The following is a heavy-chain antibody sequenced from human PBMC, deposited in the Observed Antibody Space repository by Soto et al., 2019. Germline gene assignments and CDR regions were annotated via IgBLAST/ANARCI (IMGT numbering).Heavy chain of an antibody. D-gene: IGHD5-18*01. Sequence: KTSETLSLTCTVSGGSISSYYWSWIRQPPGKGLEWIGYIYYSGSTNYNPSLKSRVTISVDTSKNQFSLKLSSVTAADTAVYYCARGAPGYSYGFLLDYWGQGTLVTVSS. CDR1: GGSISSYY. CDR2: IYYSGST. J-gene: IGHJ4*02. CDR3: ARGAPGYSYGFLLDY. V-gene: IGHV4-59*01.